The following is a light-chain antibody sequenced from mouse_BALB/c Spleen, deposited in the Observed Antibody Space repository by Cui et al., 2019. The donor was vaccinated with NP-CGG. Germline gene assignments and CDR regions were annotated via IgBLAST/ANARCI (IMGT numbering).Light chain of an antibody. CDR1: TGAVTTSNY. CDR3: ALWYSNHWV. Sequence: AVLNPESGLTTSPGETVTLTCRSSTGAVTTSNYANWVQEKPDHLFTGLIGGTNNRAPGVPARFSGSLIGDKAALTITGAQTEDEAIYFCALWYSNHWVFGGGTKLTVL. V-gene: IGLV1*01. CDR2: GTN. J-gene: IGLJ1*01.